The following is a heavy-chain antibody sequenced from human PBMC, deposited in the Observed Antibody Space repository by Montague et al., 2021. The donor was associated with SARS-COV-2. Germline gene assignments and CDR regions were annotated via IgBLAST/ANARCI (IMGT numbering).Heavy chain of an antibody. D-gene: IGHD6-19*01. CDR3: ARVGSSGWYAPGYFDY. Sequence: SETLSLTCTVSGGSITSGNYYWGWIRQPPGKGLEWFGSISYSGSTYYNPSLKGRVTISVDTSKHQFSLRLSSVTAADTAVYYCARVGSSGWYAPGYFDYWGQGTLVTVSS. CDR2: ISYSGST. CDR1: GGSITSGNYY. J-gene: IGHJ4*02. V-gene: IGHV4-39*01.